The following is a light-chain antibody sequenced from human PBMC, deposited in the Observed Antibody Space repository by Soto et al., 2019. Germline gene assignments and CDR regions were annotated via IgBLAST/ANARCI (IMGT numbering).Light chain of an antibody. CDR2: DAF. J-gene: IGKJ5*01. CDR3: QQRSNWPLT. CDR1: QSVGSS. Sequence: ESVLTQSPATLSLSPGERATLSCGASQSVGSSLAWYQQRPGQAPRLLIYDAFIRATGIPARFSGSESGTDFTLTISSLEPEDFAVYYCQQRSNWPLTFGQGTRLEIK. V-gene: IGKV3-11*01.